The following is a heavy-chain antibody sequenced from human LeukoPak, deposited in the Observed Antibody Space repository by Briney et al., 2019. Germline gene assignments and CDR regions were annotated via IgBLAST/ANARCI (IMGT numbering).Heavy chain of an antibody. Sequence: GGSPRLSCAASGFTFSSYDMHWVRQATGKGLEWVSAIGTAGDTYYPGSVKGRFTISRENAKNSLYLQMNSLRAGDTAVYYCARSSRTYYDFWSGYLEPGDYFDYWGQGTLVTVSS. J-gene: IGHJ4*02. CDR1: GFTFSSYD. CDR3: ARSSRTYYDFWSGYLEPGDYFDY. D-gene: IGHD3-3*01. V-gene: IGHV3-13*01. CDR2: IGTAGDT.